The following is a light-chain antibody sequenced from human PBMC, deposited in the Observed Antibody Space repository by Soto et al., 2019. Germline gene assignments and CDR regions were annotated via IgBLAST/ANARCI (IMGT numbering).Light chain of an antibody. V-gene: IGLV4-60*02. CDR3: ETWDSNIHWV. CDR1: SGHSSYI. CDR2: LEGSGSY. J-gene: IGLJ3*02. Sequence: QLVLTQSSSASASLGSSVKLTCTLSSGHSSYIIAWHQQQPGKAPRYLMKLEGSGSYNKGSGVPDRFSGSSSGADRYLTISNLKFEYEADYYCETWDSNIHWVFGGGTKVTVL.